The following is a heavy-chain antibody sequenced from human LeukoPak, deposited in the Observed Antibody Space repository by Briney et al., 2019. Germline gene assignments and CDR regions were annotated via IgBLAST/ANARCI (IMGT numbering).Heavy chain of an antibody. Sequence: PGGSLRLSCAASGFTFSSNWMHWVRQAPGKGLVWVSRIKGDGSSTSYADSVKGRFTISRDNAKNTLFLQMNSLRAEDTAAYYCVRDGVGAPPFDYWGQGALVTVSS. V-gene: IGHV3-74*01. CDR1: GFTFSSNW. CDR3: VRDGVGAPPFDY. D-gene: IGHD1-26*01. J-gene: IGHJ4*02. CDR2: IKGDGSST.